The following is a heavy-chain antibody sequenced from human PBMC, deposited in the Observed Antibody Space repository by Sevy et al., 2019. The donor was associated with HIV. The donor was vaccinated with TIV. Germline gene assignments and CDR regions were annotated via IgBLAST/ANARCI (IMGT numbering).Heavy chain of an antibody. D-gene: IGHD1-26*01. CDR3: AKDHTGTYSWGVLRSMDV. Sequence: GGSLRLSCAASGFNFNNYAMSWVRQAPGKGLEWVSAISGAGGGTYYADSVKGRFRISRDNSKNTMFLQLDSLRVDDTAVYYCAKDHTGTYSWGVLRSMDVWGQGTTVTVSS. V-gene: IGHV3-23*01. J-gene: IGHJ6*01. CDR1: GFNFNNYA. CDR2: ISGAGGGT.